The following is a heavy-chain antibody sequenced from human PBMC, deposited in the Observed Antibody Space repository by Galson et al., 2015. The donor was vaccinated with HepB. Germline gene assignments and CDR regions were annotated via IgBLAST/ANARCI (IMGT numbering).Heavy chain of an antibody. D-gene: IGHD6-13*01. Sequence: TLSLTCAVFGGSLSGHSCSYIRQPPGKGLEWIGEIKGSGRTDYNPSLKSRVTISVDKSISTAYLQWRSLKASDTAMYYCARRGGYWYFDLWGRGTQVIVSS. CDR1: GGSLSGHS. J-gene: IGHJ2*01. V-gene: IGHV4-34*10. CDR3: ARRGGYWYFDL. CDR2: IKGSGRT.